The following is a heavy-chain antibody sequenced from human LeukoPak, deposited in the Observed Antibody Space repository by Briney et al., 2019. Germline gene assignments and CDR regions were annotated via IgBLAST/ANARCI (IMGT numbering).Heavy chain of an antibody. CDR2: INSGGTST. Sequence: GGSLRLSCAASGFTFSSHWVHWVRQAPGKGLVWVSRINSGGTSTTYADSVKGRFTVSRDNAKNTLYLQMNSLRDEDSAVYFCVSGPYTSSWWGAFEMWGQGTMVSVSS. J-gene: IGHJ3*02. V-gene: IGHV3-74*01. CDR1: GFTFSSHW. D-gene: IGHD6-13*01. CDR3: VSGPYTSSWWGAFEM.